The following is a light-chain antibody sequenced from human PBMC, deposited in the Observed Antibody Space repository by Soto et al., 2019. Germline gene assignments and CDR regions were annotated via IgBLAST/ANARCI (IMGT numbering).Light chain of an antibody. CDR1: SSDVGAYTY. Sequence: QSVLTQPASVSGSPGQSITISCTGTSSDVGAYTYVSWYQQHPGKAPKLMIYEVSHRPSGVSDRFSGSKSGNTASLTISGLQAEDEADYYCNSFTSTSTPFVFGTGTKLTVL. CDR3: NSFTSTSTPFV. V-gene: IGLV2-14*01. CDR2: EVS. J-gene: IGLJ1*01.